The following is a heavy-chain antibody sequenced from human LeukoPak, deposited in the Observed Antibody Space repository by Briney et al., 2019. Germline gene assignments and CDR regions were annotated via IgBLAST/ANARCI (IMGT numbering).Heavy chain of an antibody. Sequence: GGSLRLSCAASGLSFSNYWMSWVRQAPGKGLQWVANIKQDGSEKYYVDSVKGRFTISRDNAKNSLYLQMNSLRAEDTAVYYCARDLSSGWYGLWGQGTLLTVSS. CDR2: IKQDGSEK. CDR1: GLSFSNYW. CDR3: ARDLSSGWYGL. V-gene: IGHV3-7*01. J-gene: IGHJ4*02. D-gene: IGHD6-19*01.